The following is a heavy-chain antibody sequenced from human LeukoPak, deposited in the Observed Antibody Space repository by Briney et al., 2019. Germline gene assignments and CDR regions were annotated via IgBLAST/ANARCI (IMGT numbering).Heavy chain of an antibody. CDR3: ARGLSGPYYYYYMDV. J-gene: IGHJ6*03. CDR1: GFTFTGYY. D-gene: IGHD2-15*01. Sequence: GASVKVSCKASGFTFTGYYIHWVRQAPGQGLERMGCINPNNGDRNYAQKFQGRVTMTRDTSISTAYMELSRLRSDDTAVYYCARGLSGPYYYYYMDVWGKGTSVTVSS. V-gene: IGHV1-2*02. CDR2: INPNNGDR.